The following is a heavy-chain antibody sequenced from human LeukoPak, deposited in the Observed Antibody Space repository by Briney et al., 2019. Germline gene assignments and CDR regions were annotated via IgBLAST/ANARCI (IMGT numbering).Heavy chain of an antibody. CDR1: GGTFSSYA. CDR3: AAVAGLGNAFDI. D-gene: IGHD6-19*01. Sequence: GSSVKVSCKASGGTFSSYAISWVRQAPGQGLEWMGGIIPIFGTANYAQKFLGRVTITADESTSTAYMELSSLRSEDTAVYYCAAVAGLGNAFDIWGQGTMVTVSS. CDR2: IIPIFGTA. V-gene: IGHV1-69*01. J-gene: IGHJ3*02.